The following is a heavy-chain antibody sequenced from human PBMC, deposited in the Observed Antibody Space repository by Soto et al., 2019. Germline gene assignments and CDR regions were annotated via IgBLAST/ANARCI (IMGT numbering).Heavy chain of an antibody. CDR2: IYYSGST. D-gene: IGHD6-6*01. CDR1: GGSISSSSYY. V-gene: IGHV4-39*01. J-gene: IGHJ4*02. Sequence: SETLSLTCTVSGGSISSSSYYWGWIRQPPGKGLEWIGSIYYSGSTYYNPSLKSRVTISVDTSKNQFSLKLSSVTAADTAVYYCARHERQLVPHFDYWGQGTLVTVSS. CDR3: ARHERQLVPHFDY.